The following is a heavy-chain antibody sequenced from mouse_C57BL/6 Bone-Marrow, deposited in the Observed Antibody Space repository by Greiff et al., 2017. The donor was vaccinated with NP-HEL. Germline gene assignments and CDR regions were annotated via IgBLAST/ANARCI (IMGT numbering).Heavy chain of an antibody. CDR1: GFTFSDYG. D-gene: IGHD2-1*01. J-gene: IGHJ1*03. V-gene: IGHV5-15*01. Sequence: EVKLVESGGGLVQPGGSLKLSCAASGFTFSDYGLAWVRQAPRKGPVWVAFISNLAYSIYYAAPVTGRFTISRENAKNTLYLEMSSLRSEDTAMYYCARQGYGNYGSFDVWGTGTTVTVSS. CDR3: ARQGYGNYGSFDV. CDR2: ISNLAYSI.